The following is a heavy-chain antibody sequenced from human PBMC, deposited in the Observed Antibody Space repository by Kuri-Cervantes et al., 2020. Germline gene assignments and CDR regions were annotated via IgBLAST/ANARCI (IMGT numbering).Heavy chain of an antibody. Sequence: GGSLRLSCAASGFIFNNYWMHWARQAPGKGLVSLSRIKGDGTTTDYADSVKGRFTISRDNSNSTLYLQMNSLRAEDTAIYYCAKDMEITYWGQGTLVTVSS. D-gene: IGHD1-1*01. CDR1: GFIFNNYW. V-gene: IGHV3-74*01. CDR2: IKGDGTTT. J-gene: IGHJ4*02. CDR3: AKDMEITY.